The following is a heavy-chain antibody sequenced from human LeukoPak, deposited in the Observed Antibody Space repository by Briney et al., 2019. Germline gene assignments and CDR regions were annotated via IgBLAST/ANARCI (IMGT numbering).Heavy chain of an antibody. J-gene: IGHJ4*02. CDR1: GFTFSSYA. Sequence: GGSVRLSCVVSGFTFSSYAMGWVRQAPGRGLEWVSSIGGSGTDTYYADSVKGRFTISRDNSKNTLYLEMNSLRAEDTAVYYCAKDISGWGTAAQLWGQGTLITVSS. CDR3: AKDISGWGTAAQL. D-gene: IGHD3-16*01. V-gene: IGHV3-23*01. CDR2: IGGSGTDT.